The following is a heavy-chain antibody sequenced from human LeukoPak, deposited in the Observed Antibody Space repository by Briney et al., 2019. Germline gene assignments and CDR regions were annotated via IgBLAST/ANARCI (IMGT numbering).Heavy chain of an antibody. CDR2: ISGSGDGT. J-gene: IGHJ4*02. D-gene: IGHD3-10*01. CDR3: ARVVVSSGSLDY. CDR1: GFTFSTYA. V-gene: IGHV3-23*01. Sequence: GGSLRLSCAASGFTFSTYAMSWVRQAPGKGLEWVSAISGSGDGTYYADSVKGRFTISRDNSKNALYLQMNSLRAEDTAVYYCARVVVSSGSLDYWGQGTLVTVTS.